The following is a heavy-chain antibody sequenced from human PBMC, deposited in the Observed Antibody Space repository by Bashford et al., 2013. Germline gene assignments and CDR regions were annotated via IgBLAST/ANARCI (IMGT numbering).Heavy chain of an antibody. D-gene: IGHD3-22*01. Sequence: IVWVRQAPGQGLEWMAWISISNGKINYAQKLQGRVTLTTDTSTATAYMELKSLTSDDTAVYYCARGGLNYYDIAGYYSSFDYWGQGTLVTVSS. CDR2: ISISNGKI. V-gene: IGHV1-18*01. J-gene: IGHJ4*02. CDR3: ARGGLNYYDIAGYYSSFDY.